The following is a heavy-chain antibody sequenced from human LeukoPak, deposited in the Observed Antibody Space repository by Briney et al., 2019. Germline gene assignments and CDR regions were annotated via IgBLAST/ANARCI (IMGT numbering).Heavy chain of an antibody. CDR3: ARDYCTNGVCFDY. CDR1: GYTFTSYD. D-gene: IGHD2-8*01. J-gene: IGHJ4*02. Sequence: ASVKVSCKASGYTFTSYDINWVRQATGQGLEWMGWMNPNSGNTGYAQKFQGRVTMTRNTSISTAYMELSSLRSEDTAVYYCARDYCTNGVCFDYWGQGTLVTVSS. V-gene: IGHV1-8*01. CDR2: MNPNSGNT.